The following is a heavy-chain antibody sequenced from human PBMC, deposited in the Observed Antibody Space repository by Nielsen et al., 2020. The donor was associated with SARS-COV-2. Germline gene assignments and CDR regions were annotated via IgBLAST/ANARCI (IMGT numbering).Heavy chain of an antibody. J-gene: IGHJ2*01. CDR3: ARALYDTNWTYFDL. CDR2: IYYSGST. V-gene: IGHV4-30-4*01. CDR1: GGSISSGDYY. D-gene: IGHD1-1*01. Sequence: SETLSLTCTVSGGSISSGDYYWSWIRQPPGKGLEWIGCIYYSGSTYYNPSLKSRVTISVDTSKNQFSLILSSVTAADTAVYYCARALYDTNWTYFDLWGRGNLVTVSA.